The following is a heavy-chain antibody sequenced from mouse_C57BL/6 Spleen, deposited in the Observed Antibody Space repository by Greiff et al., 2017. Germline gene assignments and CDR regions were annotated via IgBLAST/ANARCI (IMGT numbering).Heavy chain of an antibody. Sequence: VKLMESGAELARPGASVKMSCKASGYTFTSYTMHWVKQRPGQGLEWIGYINPSSGYTKYNQKFKDKATLTADKSSSTAYMQLSSLTSEDSAVYYCARRVYSHYFDYWGQGTTLTVSS. J-gene: IGHJ2*01. CDR1: GYTFTSYT. CDR2: INPSSGYT. V-gene: IGHV1-4*01. CDR3: ARRVYSHYFDY.